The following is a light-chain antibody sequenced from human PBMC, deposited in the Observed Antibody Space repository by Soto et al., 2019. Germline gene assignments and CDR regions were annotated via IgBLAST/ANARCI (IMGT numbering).Light chain of an antibody. Sequence: MTQSPLSLSFTPGYPASISFRSSQSLLHSNGYNYLDWYLQKPGKAPKRLIYAASSLQSGVPSRFSGSGSGTEFTLTISSLQPEDFATYYCLQHNTYPVTFGQGTKWIS. CDR2: AAS. V-gene: IGKV1-17*01. CDR3: LQHNTYPVT. CDR1: QSLLHSNGYNY. J-gene: IGKJ1*01.